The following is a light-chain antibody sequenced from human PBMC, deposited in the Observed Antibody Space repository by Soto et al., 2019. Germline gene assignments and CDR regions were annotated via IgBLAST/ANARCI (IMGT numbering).Light chain of an antibody. V-gene: IGKV3-15*01. J-gene: IGKJ5*01. CDR3: QQYNNWFSIT. Sequence: EIVMTQSPATLSVSPGERATLSCRASQSVSGNLAWYQQKPGQAPRLLIYGASTRANGIPARFSGSGSGTEFTLPMSRLQSEDFAVYYCQQYNNWFSITFGQGTRLEIK. CDR2: GAS. CDR1: QSVSGN.